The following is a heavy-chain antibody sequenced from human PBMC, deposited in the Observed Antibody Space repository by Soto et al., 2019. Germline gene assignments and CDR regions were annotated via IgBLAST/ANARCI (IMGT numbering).Heavy chain of an antibody. V-gene: IGHV4-39*01. CDR3: ARGIEAWNHHYFDL. D-gene: IGHD1-1*01. Sequence: SETLSLTCTVSGGSISSSSYYWGWIRRPPGKGLEWIGSIYYSGSTYYNPSLKSRVTISVDTSKNQFSLKLSSVTAADTAVYYCARGIEAWNHHYFDLCGQGFLVTVSS. CDR1: GGSISSSSYY. J-gene: IGHJ4*02. CDR2: IYYSGST.